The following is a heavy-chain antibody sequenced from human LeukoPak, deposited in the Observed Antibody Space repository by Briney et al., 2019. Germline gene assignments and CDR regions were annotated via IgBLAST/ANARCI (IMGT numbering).Heavy chain of an antibody. CDR1: GFIFSSYG. V-gene: IGHV3-33*01. D-gene: IGHD3-10*01. CDR3: ARTGSGSYYNGFQY. CDR2: IWYDGSYE. Sequence: GGSLRLSCAASGFIFSSYGMHWVRQAPGKGLEWVAVIWYDGSYESYADSVKGRFTISRDNSKNRLYLQMNTLRAEDTAVYYCARTGSGSYYNGFQYWGQGTLVSVSS. J-gene: IGHJ4*02.